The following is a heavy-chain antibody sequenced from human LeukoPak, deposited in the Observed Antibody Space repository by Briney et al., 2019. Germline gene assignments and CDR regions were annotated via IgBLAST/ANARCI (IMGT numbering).Heavy chain of an antibody. CDR1: GFTFSSYG. CDR2: MSYDGSNK. CDR3: AKAQYYYDSSGYSGY. J-gene: IGHJ4*02. Sequence: GGSLRLSCAVSGFTFSSYGMHWVRQAPGKGLEWVAVMSYDGSNKYYADSVKGRFTISRDNSKNTLYLQMNSLRAEDTAVYYCAKAQYYYDSSGYSGYWGQGTLVTVSS. D-gene: IGHD3-22*01. V-gene: IGHV3-30*18.